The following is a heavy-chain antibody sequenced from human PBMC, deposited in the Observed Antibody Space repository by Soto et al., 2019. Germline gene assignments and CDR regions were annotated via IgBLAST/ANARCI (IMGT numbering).Heavy chain of an antibody. D-gene: IGHD6-13*01. CDR1: GYTFTDYH. CDR2: VSPKSGGT. J-gene: IGHJ3*02. CDR3: ARYGSSQEDAFDI. V-gene: IGHV1-2*04. Sequence: ASVKVSCKASGYTFTDYHIHWVRQAPGQGLEWMGWVSPKSGGTSYAQKFQGWVTMTRDTPINTAYMEVTRLKSDDAAVYYCARYGSSQEDAFDIWGQGTMVTVSS.